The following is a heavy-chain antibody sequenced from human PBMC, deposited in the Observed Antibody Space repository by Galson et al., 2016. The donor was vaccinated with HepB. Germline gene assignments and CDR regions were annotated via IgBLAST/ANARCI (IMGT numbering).Heavy chain of an antibody. CDR3: TREYKRVGASLNY. Sequence: SLRLSCAASGLTFRGYAMHWVRQAPGKGLEWVAVISYDGSNKYYADSVKGRFTISKDNVKNTVYLQMTILSAEDTAIYYCTREYKRVGASLNYWGQGTLVTVFS. CDR1: GLTFRGYA. D-gene: IGHD1-26*01. V-gene: IGHV3-30*04. J-gene: IGHJ4*02. CDR2: ISYDGSNK.